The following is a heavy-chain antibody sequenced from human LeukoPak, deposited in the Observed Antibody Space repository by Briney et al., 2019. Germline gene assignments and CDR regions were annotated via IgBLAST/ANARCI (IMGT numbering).Heavy chain of an antibody. CDR3: AAQRITMVRGAPSFDY. D-gene: IGHD3-10*01. CDR2: IVVGSGNT. Sequence: SVKVSCKASGFTFTSSAVQWVRQARGQRLEWIGWIVVGSGNTNYAQKFQERVTITRDMSTSTAYMELSSLRSEDTAVYYSAAQRITMVRGAPSFDYWGQGTLVTVSS. CDR1: GFTFTSSA. J-gene: IGHJ4*02. V-gene: IGHV1-58*01.